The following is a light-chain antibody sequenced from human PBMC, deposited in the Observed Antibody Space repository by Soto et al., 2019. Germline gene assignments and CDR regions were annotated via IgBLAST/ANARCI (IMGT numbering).Light chain of an antibody. CDR2: AAA. V-gene: IGKV1-9*01. J-gene: IGKJ5*01. Sequence: DIQVTQCPSFLSVSVGDRVTIPCLASQRIXSHLNWYQQKPGKAPNLLXYAAATLQSGGPSRFSGSGSATEFTLTISSLQPEDFANYYCQQLNSYPSTFGQGTRLEIK. CDR3: QQLNSYPST. CDR1: QRIXSH.